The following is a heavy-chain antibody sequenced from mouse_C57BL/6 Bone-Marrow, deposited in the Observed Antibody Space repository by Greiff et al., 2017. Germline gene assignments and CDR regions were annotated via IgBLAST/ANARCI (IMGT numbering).Heavy chain of an antibody. D-gene: IGHD4-1*01. J-gene: IGHJ2*01. CDR1: GYAFSSAW. V-gene: IGHV1-82*01. Sequence: QVQLQQSGPELVKPGASVKISCKASGYAFSSAWMNWVKQRPGKGLEWIGRIDPGDGDTNYNGKFKGKATLTADKSSSTAYMQLSSLTSEDAAVYCCATNWDDYWGQGTTLTVSS. CDR2: IDPGDGDT. CDR3: ATNWDDY.